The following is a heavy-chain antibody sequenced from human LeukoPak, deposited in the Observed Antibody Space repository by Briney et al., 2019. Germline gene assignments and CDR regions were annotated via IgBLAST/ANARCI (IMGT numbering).Heavy chain of an antibody. J-gene: IGHJ5*02. V-gene: IGHV4-39*01. D-gene: IGHD6-13*01. CDR1: GGSISSSSYY. Sequence: SETLSLTCTVSGGSISSSSYYWGWIRQPPGKGLEWIGSIYYSGSTYYNPSLKGRVTISVDTSKNQFSLKLSSVTAADTAVYYCARRSAAAGTGDWFDPWGQGTLVTVSS. CDR2: IYYSGST. CDR3: ARRSAAAGTGDWFDP.